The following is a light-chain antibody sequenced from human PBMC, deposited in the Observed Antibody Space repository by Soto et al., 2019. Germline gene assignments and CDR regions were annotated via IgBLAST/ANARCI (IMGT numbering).Light chain of an antibody. V-gene: IGLV2-14*01. CDR3: LSFASGNTRV. CDR1: NTDVGGYNY. Sequence: QSALTQPASVSGSPGQSITISCTGTNTDVGGYNYVSWYQQHPGKAPQLIIFEASNRPSGVSARFSGSKSGTTASLTISGLQHEDDADYYCLSFASGNTRVFGTGTK. J-gene: IGLJ1*01. CDR2: EAS.